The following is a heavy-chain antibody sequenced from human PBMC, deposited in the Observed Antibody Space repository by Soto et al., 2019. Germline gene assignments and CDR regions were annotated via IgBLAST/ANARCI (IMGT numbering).Heavy chain of an antibody. Sequence: ASVKASCKASGYIFTSYYIHWVRQAPGQGLEWMGWINPFDGSRMFAQSFQGRVTMTRDTSKNTVYLQMNSLRADDTAVYYCARGSLYWGQGTLVTVSS. CDR1: GYIFTSYY. J-gene: IGHJ4*01. CDR2: INPFDGSR. V-gene: IGHV1-46*01. CDR3: ARGSLY.